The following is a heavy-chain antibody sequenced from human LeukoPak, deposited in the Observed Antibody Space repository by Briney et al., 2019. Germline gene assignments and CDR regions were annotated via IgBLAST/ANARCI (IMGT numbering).Heavy chain of an antibody. V-gene: IGHV4-31*03. D-gene: IGHD3-9*01. CDR3: ARLRWVNLTPHGMDV. J-gene: IGHJ6*02. CDR1: GGSISSGGYY. Sequence: ASETLSLTCTVSGGSISSGGYYWSWIRQHPGKGLEWIGYIYYSGSTYYNPSLKSRVTISVDTSKNQFSLKLSSVTAADTAVYYCARLRWVNLTPHGMDVWGQGTTVTVSS. CDR2: IYYSGST.